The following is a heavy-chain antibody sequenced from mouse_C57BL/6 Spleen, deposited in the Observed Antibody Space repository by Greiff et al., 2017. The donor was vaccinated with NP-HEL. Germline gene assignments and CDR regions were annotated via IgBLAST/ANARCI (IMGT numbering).Heavy chain of an antibody. J-gene: IGHJ3*01. Sequence: QVQLQQSGAELMKPGASVKLSCKATGYTFTGYWIEWVKQRPGHGLEWIGEILPGSGSTNYNEKFKGKATFTADTSSNTAYMRLSSLTTEDSSIYYCAKNYYNTLAYWGQGTLVTVSA. CDR1: GYTFTGYW. D-gene: IGHD2-12*01. CDR3: AKNYYNTLAY. V-gene: IGHV1-9*01. CDR2: ILPGSGST.